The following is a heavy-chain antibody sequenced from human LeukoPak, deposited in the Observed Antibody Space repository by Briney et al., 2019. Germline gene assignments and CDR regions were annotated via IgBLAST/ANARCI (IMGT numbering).Heavy chain of an antibody. D-gene: IGHD3-22*01. CDR1: GFTFSNYA. V-gene: IGHV3-11*01. CDR3: ASYDSSGDYFDY. CDR2: ISSSGSTI. Sequence: GGSLRLSCAASGFTFSNYAMSWIRQAPGKGLEWVSYISSSGSTIYYADSVKGRFTISRDNAKNSLYLQMNSLRAEDTAVYYCASYDSSGDYFDYWGQGTLVTVSS. J-gene: IGHJ4*02.